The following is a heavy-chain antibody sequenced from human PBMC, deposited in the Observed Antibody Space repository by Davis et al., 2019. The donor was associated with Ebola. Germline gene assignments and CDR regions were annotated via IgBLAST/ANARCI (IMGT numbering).Heavy chain of an antibody. CDR3: VKDTYTSGWLNCFDH. CDR2: ISWNSGSQ. D-gene: IGHD6-19*01. Sequence: PGGSLRLSCAAAGFTFDDYAMHWVRQAPGKGLEWVSGISWNSGSQGYADPVRGRFTISRDNAKNALYLQMNSLRPEDTALYYCVKDTYTSGWLNCFDHWGQGTLVTVSS. J-gene: IGHJ4*02. CDR1: GFTFDDYA. V-gene: IGHV3-9*01.